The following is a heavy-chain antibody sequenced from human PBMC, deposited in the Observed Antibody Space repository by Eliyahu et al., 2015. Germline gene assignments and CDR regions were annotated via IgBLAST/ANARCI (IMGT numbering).Heavy chain of an antibody. Sequence: EVQLVESGGGLVKPGGSLRLSCVVSGFTFSSYSMNWVRQTPGKGLELVASITSGSTYISYADSVKGRFTVSRDDAEDSLFLQMDSLRADDTAVYYCARGAYGDYIFYFHSWGQGTLVTVSS. D-gene: IGHD4-17*01. J-gene: IGHJ4*02. V-gene: IGHV3-21*06. CDR2: ITSGSTYI. CDR1: GFTFSSYS. CDR3: ARGAYGDYIFYFHS.